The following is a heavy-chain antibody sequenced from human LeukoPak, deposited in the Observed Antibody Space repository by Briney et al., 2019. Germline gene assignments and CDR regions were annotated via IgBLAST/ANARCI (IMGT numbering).Heavy chain of an antibody. CDR3: ARRKGGVQLERRKRYYFDY. D-gene: IGHD1-1*01. V-gene: IGHV4-39*01. CDR2: IYYSGST. J-gene: IGHJ4*02. Sequence: SETLSLTCTVSGGSISSSSYYWGWIRQPPGKGLEWIGSIYYSGSTYYNPSLKSRVTISVDTSKNQFSLKLSSVTAADTAVYYCARRKGGVQLERRKRYYFDYWGQGTLVTVSS. CDR1: GGSISSSSYY.